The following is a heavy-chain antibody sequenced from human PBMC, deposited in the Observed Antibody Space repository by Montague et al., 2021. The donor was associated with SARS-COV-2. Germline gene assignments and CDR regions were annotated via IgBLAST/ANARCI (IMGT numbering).Heavy chain of an antibody. CDR3: ARFPRGVRSSAVDV. Sequence: SETLSLTCSVSGASISSSDYYRGWIRQPPGKGLEWIGSIYYSGITHYDPSLKSRATLSVDTSKNQFSLRLRSVTAADTAVYYCARFPRGVRSSAVDVWGQGTMVTVSS. D-gene: IGHD2-8*01. CDR2: IYYSGIT. J-gene: IGHJ3*01. CDR1: GASISSSDYY. V-gene: IGHV4-39*01.